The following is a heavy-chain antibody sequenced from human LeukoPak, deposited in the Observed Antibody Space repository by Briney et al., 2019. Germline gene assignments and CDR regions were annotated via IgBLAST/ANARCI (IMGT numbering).Heavy chain of an antibody. CDR2: INPNSGGT. CDR3: ARDRDYDFWSGYYDAFDI. Sequence: GASVKVSCKASGYIFSGYYMHWVRQAPGQGLEWMGWINPNSGGTNYAQKFQGRVTMTRDASIGTAYMELSRLRSDDTAVYYCARDRDYDFWSGYYDAFDIWGQGTMVTVSS. CDR1: GYIFSGYY. V-gene: IGHV1-2*02. J-gene: IGHJ3*02. D-gene: IGHD3-3*01.